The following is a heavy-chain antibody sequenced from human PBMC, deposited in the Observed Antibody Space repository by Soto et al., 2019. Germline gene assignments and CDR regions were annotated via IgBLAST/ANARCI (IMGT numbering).Heavy chain of an antibody. CDR1: GFTFSSYA. CDR2: ISGSGGST. J-gene: IGHJ6*02. D-gene: IGHD6-13*01. V-gene: IGHV3-23*01. CDR3: AKDQISSWYVMGV. Sequence: EVQLLESGGGLVQPGGSLRLSCAASGFTFSSYAMIWVRQAPGKGLEWVSAISGSGGSTYYADSVKGRFTISRDNSKNTLYLQMNSLRAEDTAVYYCAKDQISSWYVMGVWGQGTTVTVSS.